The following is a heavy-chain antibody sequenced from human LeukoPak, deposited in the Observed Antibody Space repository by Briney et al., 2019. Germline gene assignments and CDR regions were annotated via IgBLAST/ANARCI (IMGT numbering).Heavy chain of an antibody. J-gene: IGHJ4*02. Sequence: SETLSLTCTVSGYSISSGYYWGWIRQSPGKGLEWIGYIFYTGTTDYNPSLQSRVTISVDTSKNQFSLKMTSVTTADTAVYYCARADFYHGSSDYYSWYYFDYWGQGTLVTVSS. D-gene: IGHD3-22*01. CDR3: ARADFYHGSSDYYSWYYFDY. CDR2: IFYTGTT. CDR1: GYSISSGYY. V-gene: IGHV4-59*13.